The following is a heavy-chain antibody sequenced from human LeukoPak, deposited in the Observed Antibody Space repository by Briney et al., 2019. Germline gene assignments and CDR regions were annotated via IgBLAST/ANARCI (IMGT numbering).Heavy chain of an antibody. CDR2: IYHSGST. J-gene: IGHJ5*02. Sequence: SEPLSLTCAVSGGSISSGGYSWSWIRQPPGKGLEWIGYIYHSGSTYYNPSLKSRVTISVDRSKNQFSLKLSSVTAADTAVYYCARVAFWFDPWGQGTLVTVSS. V-gene: IGHV4-30-2*01. CDR1: GGSISSGGYS. CDR3: ARVAFWFDP.